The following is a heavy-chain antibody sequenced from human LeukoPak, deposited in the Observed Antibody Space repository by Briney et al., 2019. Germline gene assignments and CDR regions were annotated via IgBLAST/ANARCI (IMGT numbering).Heavy chain of an antibody. CDR1: GYTFTTYC. J-gene: IGHJ5*02. V-gene: IGHV1-2*02. Sequence: ASVKVSCKASGYTFTTYCMHWVRQAPGQGLEWMGWINPNSGGTNYAQKFQGRVTMTTDTSITTAYMELSRLRSDDTAVYYCARGDYYGSGSYYNSNWFDRWGQGTLVTVSS. CDR3: ARGDYYGSGSYYNSNWFDR. D-gene: IGHD3-10*01. CDR2: INPNSGGT.